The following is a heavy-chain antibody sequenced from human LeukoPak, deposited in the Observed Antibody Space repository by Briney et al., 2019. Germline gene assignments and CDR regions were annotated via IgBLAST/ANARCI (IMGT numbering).Heavy chain of an antibody. CDR2: ISRSGGTK. V-gene: IGHV3-21*04. J-gene: IGHJ6*03. CDR1: GFTFSSYS. D-gene: IGHD2-15*01. Sequence: GGSLRLSCAASGFTFSSYSMNWVRQAPGKGLEWVSSISRSGGTKYYADSVKGRFTISRDNAKNSLFLQMNSLRAEDTAVYYCARVLRYCSGGNCYSGGLGYMDVWGKGTTVTISS. CDR3: ARVLRYCSGGNCYSGGLGYMDV.